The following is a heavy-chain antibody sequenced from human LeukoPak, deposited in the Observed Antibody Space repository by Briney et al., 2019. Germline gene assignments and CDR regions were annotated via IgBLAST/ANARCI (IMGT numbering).Heavy chain of an antibody. CDR3: ARRFPWYFDL. CDR2: IYYSGST. CDR1: SGSISKYY. J-gene: IGHJ2*01. Sequence: PSETLSLTCTVSSGSISKYYWSWIRQSPGKGLEWIGYIYYSGSTTYNPSLKSRDTMSVDMSKNQLSLKLSSVTAADTAVYYCARRFPWYFDLWGRGTLVTVSS. V-gene: IGHV4-59*12.